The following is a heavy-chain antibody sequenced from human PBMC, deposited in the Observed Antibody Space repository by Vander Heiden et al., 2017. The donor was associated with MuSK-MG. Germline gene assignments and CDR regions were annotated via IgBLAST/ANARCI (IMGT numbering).Heavy chain of an antibody. Sequence: QVQLQESGPGLVKPSETLSLTCTVSGGSVSSGSYYWSWIRQPPGKGLEWIGYIYYSGSTNYNPSIKSRVTISVDTSKNQFSLKRSSVTAADTAVYYCARDRYSYGQCDDYYYYGMDVWGQGTTVTVSS. J-gene: IGHJ6*02. CDR2: IYYSGST. CDR1: GGSVSSGSYY. CDR3: ARDRYSYGQCDDYYYYGMDV. D-gene: IGHD5-18*01. V-gene: IGHV4-61*01.